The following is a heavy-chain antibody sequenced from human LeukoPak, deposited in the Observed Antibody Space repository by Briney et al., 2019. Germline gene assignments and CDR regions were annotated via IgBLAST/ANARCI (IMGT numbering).Heavy chain of an antibody. V-gene: IGHV3-23*01. Sequence: PGGSLRLSCAAFGFTFSSYAMSWVRQAPGKGLEWVSAISGSGGSTYYADSVKGRFTISRDNSKNTLYLQMNSLRAEDTAVYYCAKWNSGYDAFDIWGQGTMVTVSS. CDR3: AKWNSGYDAFDI. CDR1: GFTFSSYA. CDR2: ISGSGGST. J-gene: IGHJ3*02. D-gene: IGHD5-12*01.